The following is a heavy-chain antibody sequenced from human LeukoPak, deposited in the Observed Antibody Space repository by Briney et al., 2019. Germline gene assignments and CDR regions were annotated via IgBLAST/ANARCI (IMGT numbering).Heavy chain of an antibody. V-gene: IGHV1-2*02. D-gene: IGHD2/OR15-2a*01. J-gene: IGHJ4*02. CDR3: AREGRSSISLDY. CDR2: ITPKSGGS. Sequence: ASVTVSCKASGYTFSDHYMHWVRQAPGQGLERMGWITPKSGGSHYAQKFPGRVTMTRDKYINTIYMDLSSLTSDDTAVYYCAREGRSSISLDYWGQGTLVSVAS. CDR1: GYTFSDHY.